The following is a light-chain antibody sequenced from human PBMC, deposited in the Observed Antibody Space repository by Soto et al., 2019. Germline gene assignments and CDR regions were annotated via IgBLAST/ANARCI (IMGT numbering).Light chain of an antibody. CDR3: SSYTSSSTLYV. CDR1: SSDVGGYNY. CDR2: DVS. Sequence: ALTQPASVSGSPGQSITISCTGTSSDVGGYNYVSWYQQHPGKAPKLMIYDVSNRPSGVSNRFSGSKSGNTASLTISGLQAEDEADYYCSSYTSSSTLYVFGTGTKVTVL. V-gene: IGLV2-14*01. J-gene: IGLJ1*01.